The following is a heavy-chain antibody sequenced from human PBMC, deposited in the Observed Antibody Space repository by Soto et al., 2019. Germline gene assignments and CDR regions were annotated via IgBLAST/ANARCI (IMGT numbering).Heavy chain of an antibody. CDR3: AGEEGDYYGSGSYSDY. D-gene: IGHD3-10*01. CDR2: IIPILGIA. J-gene: IGHJ4*02. V-gene: IGHV1-69*02. Sequence: QVQLVQSGAEVKKPGSSVKVSCKASGGTFSSYTISWVRQAPGQGREWMGRIIPILGIANYAQKFQGRVTITADKPTSTAYMELSSVRSEDTAVYYCAGEEGDYYGSGSYSDYWGQGTLVTVSS. CDR1: GGTFSSYT.